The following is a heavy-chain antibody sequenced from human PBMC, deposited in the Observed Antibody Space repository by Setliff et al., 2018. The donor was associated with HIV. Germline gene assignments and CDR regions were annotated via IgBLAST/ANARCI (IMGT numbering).Heavy chain of an antibody. Sequence: SVKVSCKASGGTFSSYAINWVRQAPGQGLQWMGGIIPMFGTLNFAQKFQGRVTISTDDSTSTAYMELNSLRSEDTAVYYCARGIKLVGGVIVGSMDVWGKGTTVTAP. CDR3: ARGIKLVGGVIVGSMDV. D-gene: IGHD3-16*02. V-gene: IGHV1-69*05. CDR2: IIPMFGTL. J-gene: IGHJ6*03. CDR1: GGTFSSYA.